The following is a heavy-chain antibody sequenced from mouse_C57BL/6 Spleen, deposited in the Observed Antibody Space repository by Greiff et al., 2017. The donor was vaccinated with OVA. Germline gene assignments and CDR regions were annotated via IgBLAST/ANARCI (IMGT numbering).Heavy chain of an antibody. V-gene: IGHV1-26*01. CDR1: GYTFTDYY. D-gene: IGHD1-1*01. Sequence: VQLQQSGPELVKPGASVKISCKASGYTFTDYYMNWVKQSHGKSLEWIGAINPNNGGTSYNQKFKGKATLTVDKSSSTAYMELRSLTSEDSAVYYCASDSSYRFDYWGQGTTLTVSS. CDR2: INPNNGGT. CDR3: ASDSSYRFDY. J-gene: IGHJ2*01.